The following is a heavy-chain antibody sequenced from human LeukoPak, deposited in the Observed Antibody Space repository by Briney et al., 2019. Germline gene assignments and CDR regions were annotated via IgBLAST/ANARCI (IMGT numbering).Heavy chain of an antibody. CDR1: GGSISSYY. V-gene: IGHV4-59*01. J-gene: IGHJ5*02. D-gene: IGHD4-17*01. CDR3: ARVDSAVTTRYNWFDP. CDR2: IYYSGST. Sequence: TSEILSLTCTVSGGSISSYYWSWIRQPPGKVLEWIGYIYYSGSTNYNPSLKSRVTISVDTSKNQFSLKLSSVTAAEAAVYYCARVDSAVTTRYNWFDPWGQGTLVTVSS.